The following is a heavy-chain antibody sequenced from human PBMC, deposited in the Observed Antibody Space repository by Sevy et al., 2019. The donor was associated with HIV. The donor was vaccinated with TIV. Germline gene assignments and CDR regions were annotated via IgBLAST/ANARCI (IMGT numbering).Heavy chain of an antibody. D-gene: IGHD6-13*01. CDR3: ATHAGIAAAGRVFDY. CDR2: TRNKADGYTT. CDR1: GFTFSDHY. Sequence: GGSLRLSCVASGFTFSDHYMEWVRQAPGKGLEWVGRTRNKADGYTTEYAASVKGGFTNPRDESKNSLYVQMNSLKAEDTAVYYCATHAGIAAAGRVFDYWGQGTLVTVSS. J-gene: IGHJ4*02. V-gene: IGHV3-72*01.